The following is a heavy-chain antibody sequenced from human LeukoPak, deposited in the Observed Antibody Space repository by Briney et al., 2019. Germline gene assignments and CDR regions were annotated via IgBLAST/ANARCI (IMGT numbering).Heavy chain of an antibody. J-gene: IGHJ5*02. CDR1: GFNFSSYA. CDR2: ISGSGGNT. V-gene: IGHV3-23*01. Sequence: PGGSLPHSCAPSGFNFSSYAVHWVRQAPGKGLEYVSAISGSGGNTYYADSVKGRFTISRDNSKNTLYLEMNSLRAEDTPVYYCAKGSGSYPRNNWFDPWGEGTLVTVSS. CDR3: AKGSGSYPRNNWFDP. D-gene: IGHD3-10*01.